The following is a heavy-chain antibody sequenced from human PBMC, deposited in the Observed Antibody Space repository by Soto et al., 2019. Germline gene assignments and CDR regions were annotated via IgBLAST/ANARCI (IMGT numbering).Heavy chain of an antibody. J-gene: IGHJ6*02. D-gene: IGHD3-3*02. Sequence: ASVKVSCKASGYTFTSYYMHWVRQAPGQGLEWMGIINPSGGSTSYAQKFQGRVTMTRDTSTSTVYMELSSLRSEDTAVYYCARVVHFWSGYYTDYGMDVWGQGTTVTVSS. CDR1: GYTFTSYY. CDR2: INPSGGST. CDR3: ARVVHFWSGYYTDYGMDV. V-gene: IGHV1-46*01.